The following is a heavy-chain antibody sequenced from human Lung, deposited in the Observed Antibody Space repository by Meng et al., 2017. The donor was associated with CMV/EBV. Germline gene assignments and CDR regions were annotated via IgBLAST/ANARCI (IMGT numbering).Heavy chain of an antibody. J-gene: IGHJ6*02. CDR3: ARDKAYDFWSGHYYYGMDV. V-gene: IGHV3-11*01. D-gene: IGHD3-3*01. Sequence: SXAASGFTFSDYYMSWIRQAPGKGLEWVSYISSSGSTIYYADSVKGRFTISRDNAKNSLYLQMNSLRAEDTAVYYCARDKAYDFWSGHYYYGMDVWGQGXTVTVSS. CDR1: GFTFSDYY. CDR2: ISSSGSTI.